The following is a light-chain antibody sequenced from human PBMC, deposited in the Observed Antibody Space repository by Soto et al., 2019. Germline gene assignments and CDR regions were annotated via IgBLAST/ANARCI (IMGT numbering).Light chain of an antibody. J-gene: IGKJ1*01. V-gene: IGKV1-5*03. Sequence: DIQMTQSPSTLSASVGDRVTLTYRASQRISIWLAWYQQKPGKAPKLLIYKASSLETGVPSRFSGSGSGTEFTLTISSLQPDDFATYYCQQYNSYPWTFGQGTKVEIK. CDR1: QRISIW. CDR2: KAS. CDR3: QQYNSYPWT.